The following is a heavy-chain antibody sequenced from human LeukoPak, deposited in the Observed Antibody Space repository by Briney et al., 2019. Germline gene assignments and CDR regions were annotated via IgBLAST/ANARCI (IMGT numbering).Heavy chain of an antibody. J-gene: IGHJ5*02. CDR2: ISAYNGNT. CDR3: ALGGHSSSWYQPNWFDP. Sequence: ASVKVSCKASGYTFTSYGISWVRQAPGQGLEWMGWISAYNGNTNYAQKLQGRVTMTTDTSTSTAYMELRSLRSDDTAVYYCALGGHSSSWYQPNWFDPWGQGTLVTVSS. V-gene: IGHV1-18*01. CDR1: GYTFTSYG. D-gene: IGHD6-13*01.